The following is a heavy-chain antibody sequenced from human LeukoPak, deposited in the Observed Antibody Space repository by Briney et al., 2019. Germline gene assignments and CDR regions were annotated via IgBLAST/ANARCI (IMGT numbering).Heavy chain of an antibody. CDR2: IYHSGST. D-gene: IGHD6-19*01. CDR1: GGSISSSNW. J-gene: IGHJ5*02. V-gene: IGHV4-4*01. Sequence: SETLSLTCAVSGGSISSSNWWSWVRQPPGKGLEWIGEIYHSGSTNYNPSLKSRVTISVDTSKNQFSLKLSSVTAADTAVYCCARRIAVAGKEVNNWFDPWGQGTLVTVSS. CDR3: ARRIAVAGKEVNNWFDP.